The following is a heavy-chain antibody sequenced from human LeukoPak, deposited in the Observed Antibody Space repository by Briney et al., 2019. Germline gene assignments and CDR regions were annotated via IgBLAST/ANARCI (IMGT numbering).Heavy chain of an antibody. Sequence: SETLSLTCTVSGGSISSSSYYWGWIRQPPGKGLEWIGEINHSGSTNYNPSLKSRVTISVDTSKNQFSLKLSSVTAADTAVYYCAGRVVVAATHNWFDPWGQGTLVTVSS. CDR2: INHSGST. D-gene: IGHD2-15*01. J-gene: IGHJ5*02. CDR1: GGSISSSSYY. V-gene: IGHV4-39*07. CDR3: AGRVVVAATHNWFDP.